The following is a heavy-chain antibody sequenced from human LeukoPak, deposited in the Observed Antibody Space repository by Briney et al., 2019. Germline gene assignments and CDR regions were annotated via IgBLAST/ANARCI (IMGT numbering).Heavy chain of an antibody. CDR2: ISAHNYNT. CDR3: ARVADYGSGSHLFDY. J-gene: IGHJ4*02. Sequence: ASVKVSCKASGYXFLNYDFTWVRQAPGQGLEWMGRISAHNYNTKYAQRFQGRVTMTADTSTTTAYMELRSLRSDDTAVYYCARVADYGSGSHLFDYWGQGTLVAVSS. V-gene: IGHV1-18*01. D-gene: IGHD3-10*01. CDR1: GYXFLNYD.